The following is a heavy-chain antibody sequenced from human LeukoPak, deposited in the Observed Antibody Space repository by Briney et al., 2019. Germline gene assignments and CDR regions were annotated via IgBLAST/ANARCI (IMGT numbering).Heavy chain of an antibody. CDR3: ARHSGSYLFNWFDP. CDR2: IFYSGGT. V-gene: IGHV4-39*01. D-gene: IGHD1-26*01. CDR1: GGSISSSSYC. J-gene: IGHJ5*02. Sequence: PSETLSLTCTVSGGSISSSSYCWGWIRQPPGTGLEWIGTIFYSGGTYYNPSLKSRVTISIDTSKNHFSLKLSSATAADTAVYYCARHSGSYLFNWFDPWGQGTLVTVSS.